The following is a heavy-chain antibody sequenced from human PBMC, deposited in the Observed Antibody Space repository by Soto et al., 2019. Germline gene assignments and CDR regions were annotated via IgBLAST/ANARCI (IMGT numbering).Heavy chain of an antibody. J-gene: IGHJ4*02. CDR2: ISGSGGNT. Sequence: DVKLLESGGGLVQTGGSLRLSCAASGFIFNNYAMNWVRQAPGKWLEWVSGISGSGGNTYYADSVKGRFAISRDKSNNTLYLQLSSLQAEDTAVYYCVKARSGWYLYSFDYWGQGTRVTVSS. CDR1: GFIFNNYA. V-gene: IGHV3-23*01. CDR3: VKARSGWYLYSFDY. D-gene: IGHD6-19*01.